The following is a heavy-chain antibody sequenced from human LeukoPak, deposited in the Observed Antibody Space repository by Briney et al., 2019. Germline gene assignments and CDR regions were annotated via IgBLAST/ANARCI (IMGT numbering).Heavy chain of an antibody. D-gene: IGHD4-17*01. CDR2: INPNSGGT. CDR3: ARGGTATYDYGDWRFWFDP. V-gene: IGHV1-2*02. CDR1: GYTFTGYY. J-gene: IGHJ5*02. Sequence: GASVKVSCKASGYTFTGYYMHWVRQAPGQGLEWMGWINPNSGGTNYAQKFQGRVTMTRDTSISTAYMELSRLRSDDTAVYYCARGGTATYDYGDWRFWFDPWGQGTLVTVSS.